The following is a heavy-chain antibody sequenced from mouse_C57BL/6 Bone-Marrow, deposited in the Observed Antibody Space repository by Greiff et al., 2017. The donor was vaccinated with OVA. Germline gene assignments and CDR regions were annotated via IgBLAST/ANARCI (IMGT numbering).Heavy chain of an antibody. CDR1: GYAFSSSW. J-gene: IGHJ2*01. Sequence: VQLKESGPELVKPGASVKISCKASGYAFSSSWMNWVKQRPGKGLEWIGRIYPGDGDTNYNGKFKGKATLTADKSSSTAYMQLSSLTSEDSAVYFCARDSSGYPYYFDYWGQGTTLTVSS. D-gene: IGHD3-2*02. V-gene: IGHV1-82*01. CDR3: ARDSSGYPYYFDY. CDR2: IYPGDGDT.